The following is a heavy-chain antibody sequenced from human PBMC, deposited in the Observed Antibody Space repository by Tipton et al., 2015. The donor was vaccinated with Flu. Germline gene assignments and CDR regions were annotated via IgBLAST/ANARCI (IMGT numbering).Heavy chain of an antibody. CDR1: GGSISSSSHY. Sequence: TLSLTCTVSGGSISSSSHYWGWIRQAPGRGLEWVGSIYYTGYPYYNSSLKSRLAMSIDTSKKQFSLRLSSVTAADTAVYYCARGSGSGTFTIFDLWGQGTLVTVSS. V-gene: IGHV4-39*07. CDR3: ARGSGSGTFTIFDL. CDR2: IYYTGYP. D-gene: IGHD3-10*01. J-gene: IGHJ5*02.